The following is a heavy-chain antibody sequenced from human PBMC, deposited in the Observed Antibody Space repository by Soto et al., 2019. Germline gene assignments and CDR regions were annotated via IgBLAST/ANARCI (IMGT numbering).Heavy chain of an antibody. D-gene: IGHD1-1*01. V-gene: IGHV4-34*01. J-gene: IGHJ4*02. CDR3: ARAEPRTYFDY. CDR2: INHSGST. CDR1: GGSFSGYY. Sequence: PSETLSLTCAVYGGSFSGYYWSWIRQPPGKGLEWIGEINHSGSTNYNPSLKSRVTIPVDTSKNQFSLKLSSVTAADTAVYYCARAEPRTYFDYWGQGTLVTVS.